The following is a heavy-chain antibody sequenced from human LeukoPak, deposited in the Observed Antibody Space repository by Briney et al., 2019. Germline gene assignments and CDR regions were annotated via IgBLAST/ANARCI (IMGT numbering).Heavy chain of an antibody. V-gene: IGHV4-34*01. CDR1: GGSFSGYY. CDR3: ARGSDTAAGLY. D-gene: IGHD6-13*01. CDR2: INHSGST. Sequence: SETLSLTCAVYGGSFSGYYWSSIRQPPGKGLEWIGEINHSGSTNYNPSLKSRVSISVDSSKNQFSLKVSSVTAADTAVYYCARGSDTAAGLYWGQGTLVTVSS. J-gene: IGHJ4*02.